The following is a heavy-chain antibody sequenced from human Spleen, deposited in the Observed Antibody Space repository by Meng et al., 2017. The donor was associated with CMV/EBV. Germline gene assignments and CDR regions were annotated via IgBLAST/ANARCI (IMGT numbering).Heavy chain of an antibody. CDR1: GGSFSGYY. J-gene: IGHJ4*02. D-gene: IGHD6-19*01. CDR2: INHSGST. V-gene: IGHV4-34*01. Sequence: QVQLQQWGAGLLKPSETLSLTCAVYGGSFSGYYWSWIRQSPGKGLEWIGEINHSGSTNYNPSLKSRVTISVDTSKNQFSLKLSSVTAADTAVYYCARAPIAVAGSHFDYWGQGTLVTVSS. CDR3: ARAPIAVAGSHFDY.